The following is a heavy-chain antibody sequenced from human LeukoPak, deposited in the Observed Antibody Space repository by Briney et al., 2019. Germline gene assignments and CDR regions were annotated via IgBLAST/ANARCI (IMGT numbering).Heavy chain of an antibody. D-gene: IGHD1-26*01. J-gene: IGHJ4*02. V-gene: IGHV3-74*01. CDR2: VNEGGSRT. CDR3: ARSMSGRYDF. Sequence: PGGSLRLSCAGSGFTFSNFWVHWVRQAPGKGLVWVSRVNEGGSRTDYADSVQGRFSISRDNAKNRLYLQMNSLTVEDTAVYYCARSMSGRYDFWGQGTLVTASS. CDR1: GFTFSNFW.